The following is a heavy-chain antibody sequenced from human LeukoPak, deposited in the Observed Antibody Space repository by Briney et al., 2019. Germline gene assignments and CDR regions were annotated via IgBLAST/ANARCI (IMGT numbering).Heavy chain of an antibody. Sequence: SETLSLTCAVYGGSFSSYYWSWIRQPPGKGLEWIGEINHSGSTNYNPSLKSRVTISVDTSKNQFSLKLSSVTAADTAVYYCARGPLYYYDSSGYYYNYWGQGTLVTVSS. J-gene: IGHJ4*02. CDR3: ARGPLYYYDSSGYYYNY. CDR1: GGSFSSYY. CDR2: INHSGST. D-gene: IGHD3-22*01. V-gene: IGHV4-34*01.